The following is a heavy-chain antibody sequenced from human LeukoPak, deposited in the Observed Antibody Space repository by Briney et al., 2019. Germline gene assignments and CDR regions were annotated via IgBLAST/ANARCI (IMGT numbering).Heavy chain of an antibody. CDR1: GGSISSNSYY. D-gene: IGHD3-22*01. CDR2: IYTSGST. J-gene: IGHJ3*02. Sequence: SQTLSLTCTVSGGSISSNSYYWSWIRQPAGKGLEWIGRIYTSGSTNYNPSLKSRVTISVDTSKNQFSLKLSSVTAADTAVYYCARVRDYYDSSGYYGYAFDIWGQGTMVTVSS. CDR3: ARVRDYYDSSGYYGYAFDI. V-gene: IGHV4-61*02.